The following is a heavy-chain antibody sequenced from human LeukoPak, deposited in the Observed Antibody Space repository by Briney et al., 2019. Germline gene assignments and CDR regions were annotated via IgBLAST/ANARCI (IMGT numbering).Heavy chain of an antibody. D-gene: IGHD3-22*01. CDR2: IRYDGSNK. V-gene: IGHV3-30*02. J-gene: IGHJ6*03. Sequence: GGSLRLSCAASGFTFSSYSMNWVRQAPGKGLEWVAFIRYDGSNKYYADSVKGRFTISRDNSKNTLYLQMNSLRAEDTAVYYCAKDGVYDSSPNYYYYYMDVWGKGTTVTVSS. CDR3: AKDGVYDSSPNYYYYYMDV. CDR1: GFTFSSYS.